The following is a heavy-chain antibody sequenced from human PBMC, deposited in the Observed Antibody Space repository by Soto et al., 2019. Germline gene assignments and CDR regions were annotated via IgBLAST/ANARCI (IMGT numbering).Heavy chain of an antibody. CDR2: IYYSGST. Sequence: SETLSLTCTVSGGSISSYYWSWIRQPPGKGLEWIGYIYYSGSTNYNPSLKSRVTISVDTPKNQSSLKLSSVTAADTAVYYCARWGCSGGSCYVDYWGQGTLVTVSS. CDR1: GGSISSYY. D-gene: IGHD2-15*01. V-gene: IGHV4-59*08. J-gene: IGHJ4*02. CDR3: ARWGCSGGSCYVDY.